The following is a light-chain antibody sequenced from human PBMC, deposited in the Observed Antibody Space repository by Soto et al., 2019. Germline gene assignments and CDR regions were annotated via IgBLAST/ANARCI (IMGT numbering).Light chain of an antibody. CDR3: QSYDSSLSAHYV. CDR1: SSNIGATYD. V-gene: IGLV1-40*01. CDR2: GNS. J-gene: IGLJ1*01. Sequence: QSVLTQPPSVSGAPGQRVTISCTGSSSNIGATYDVQWYQQLPGTAPKLLIYGNSNRPSGVPDRFSGSKSGTSASPAITGLQADDEADYYCQSYDSSLSAHYVFGTGTKVTV.